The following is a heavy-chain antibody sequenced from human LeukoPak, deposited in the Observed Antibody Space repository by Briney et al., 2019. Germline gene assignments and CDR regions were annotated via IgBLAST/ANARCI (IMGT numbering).Heavy chain of an antibody. Sequence: ASVKVSCKASGYTFTSYGISWVRQARGQGLEWMGWISAYNGNTNYAQKLQGRVTMTTDTSTSTAYMELRSLRSDDTAVYYWARLTKAAAGTMVGWFDPWGQGTLVTVSS. CDR1: GYTFTSYG. CDR3: ARLTKAAAGTMVGWFDP. V-gene: IGHV1-18*01. CDR2: ISAYNGNT. D-gene: IGHD6-13*01. J-gene: IGHJ5*02.